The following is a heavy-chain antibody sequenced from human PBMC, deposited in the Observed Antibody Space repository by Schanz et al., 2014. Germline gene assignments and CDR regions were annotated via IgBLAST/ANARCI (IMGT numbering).Heavy chain of an antibody. CDR3: AKQIHYDILTVTRN. Sequence: EGQLAESGGGLVQPGGSLRLSCAVSGFTVSSNHMSWVRQAPGKGLEWVSALSGSVGSTYYADSVKGRFTISRDNSKNTLYLQMNSLRAEDTAVYYCAKQIHYDILTVTRNWGQGTLVTVSS. CDR2: LSGSVGST. J-gene: IGHJ4*02. D-gene: IGHD3-9*01. CDR1: GFTVSSNH. V-gene: IGHV3-23*04.